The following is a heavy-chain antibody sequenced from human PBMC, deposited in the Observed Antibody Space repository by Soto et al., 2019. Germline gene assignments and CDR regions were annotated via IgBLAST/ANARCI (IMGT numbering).Heavy chain of an antibody. CDR1: GGTFSSYA. D-gene: IGHD5-12*01. J-gene: IGHJ5*02. CDR2: IIPIFGTA. CDR3: AREPRGPPSGYDAPVT. Sequence: QVQLVQSGAEVKKPGSSVKVSCKASGGTFSSYAISWVRQAPGQGLEWMGGIIPIFGTANYAQKFRGRVTITADESPSTAYMELSSLRSEDTAVYYCAREPRGPPSGYDAPVTWGQGTLVTVSS. V-gene: IGHV1-69*01.